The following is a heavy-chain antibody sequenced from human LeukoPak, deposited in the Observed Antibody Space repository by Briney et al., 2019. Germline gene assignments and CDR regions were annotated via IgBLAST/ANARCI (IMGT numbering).Heavy chain of an antibody. Sequence: SETLSLTCTVSGCSISSYYWSWIRQPAGKGLEWIGRIYTSGSTNYNPSLKSRVTISVDTSKNQFSLKLSSVTAADTAVYYCARVAVAGIGGGFDYWGQGTLVTVSS. D-gene: IGHD6-19*01. CDR1: GCSISSYY. CDR3: ARVAVAGIGGGFDY. V-gene: IGHV4-4*07. J-gene: IGHJ4*02. CDR2: IYTSGST.